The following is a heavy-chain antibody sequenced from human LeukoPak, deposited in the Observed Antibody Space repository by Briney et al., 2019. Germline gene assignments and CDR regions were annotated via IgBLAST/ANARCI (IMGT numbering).Heavy chain of an antibody. CDR1: GFTFSSYG. V-gene: IGHV3-33*01. CDR2: IWYDGSNK. J-gene: IGHJ4*02. D-gene: IGHD3-9*01. Sequence: GGSLRLSCAASGFTFSSYGMHWVRQAPGKGLEWAAVIWYDGSNKYYADSVKGRFTISRDNSKNTLYLQMNSLRAEDTAVYYCATQLRYFDWLPLGYWGQGTLVTVSS. CDR3: ATQLRYFDWLPLGY.